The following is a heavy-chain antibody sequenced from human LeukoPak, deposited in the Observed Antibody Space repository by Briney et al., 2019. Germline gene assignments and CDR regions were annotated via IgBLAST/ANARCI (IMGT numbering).Heavy chain of an antibody. CDR2: IYYSGST. V-gene: IGHV4-39*01. J-gene: IGHJ3*02. CDR1: GGSISSSSYY. Sequence: SETLSLTCTVSGGSISSSSYYWGWIRQPPGKGLEWIGSIYYSGSTYYNPSLKSRVTISVDTSKNQFSLKLSSVTAADTAVYYCARRAVVTAIGAFDIWGQGTMVTVSS. CDR3: ARRAVVTAIGAFDI. D-gene: IGHD2-21*02.